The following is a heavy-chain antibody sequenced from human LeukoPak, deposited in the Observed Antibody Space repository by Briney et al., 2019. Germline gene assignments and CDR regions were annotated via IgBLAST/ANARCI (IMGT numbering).Heavy chain of an antibody. CDR2: INHSGST. D-gene: IGHD3-10*01. J-gene: IGHJ5*02. V-gene: IGHV4-34*01. CDR1: GGSFSGYY. CDR3: ASHGARYNWFDP. Sequence: SETLSLTCAVYGGSFSGYYWSWIRQPPGKGLEWIGEINHSGSTNYNPSLKSRVTISVDTSKNQFSLKLSSVTAADTAVYYCASHGARYNWFDPWGQGTLVTVSS.